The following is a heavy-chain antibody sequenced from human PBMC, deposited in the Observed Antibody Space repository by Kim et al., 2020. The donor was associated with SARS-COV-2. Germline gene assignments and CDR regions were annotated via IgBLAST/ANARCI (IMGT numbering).Heavy chain of an antibody. V-gene: IGHV3-30-3*01. Sequence: GGSLRLSCAASGFTFSSYAMHWVRQAPGKGLEWVTVISYDGSNKYYADSVKGRFTISRDNSKNTLYLQMNSLRAEDTAVYYCARDHRYYDSSGSFDYWGQGTLVTVSS. D-gene: IGHD3-22*01. CDR2: ISYDGSNK. J-gene: IGHJ4*02. CDR1: GFTFSSYA. CDR3: ARDHRYYDSSGSFDY.